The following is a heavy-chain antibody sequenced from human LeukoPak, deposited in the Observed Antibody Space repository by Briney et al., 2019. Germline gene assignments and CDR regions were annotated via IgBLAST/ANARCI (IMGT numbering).Heavy chain of an antibody. J-gene: IGHJ4*02. CDR2: INPNSGGT. CDR1: GYTFTGYY. D-gene: IGHD3-10*01. CDR3: ARVGGTMVRGVIIIDY. Sequence: ASVKVSCKASGYTFTGYYMHWVRQAPGQGLEWMGWINPNSGGTNYAQKLQGRVTMTTDTSTSTAYMELRSLRSDDTAVYYCARVGGTMVRGVIIIDYWGQGTLVTVSS. V-gene: IGHV1-2*02.